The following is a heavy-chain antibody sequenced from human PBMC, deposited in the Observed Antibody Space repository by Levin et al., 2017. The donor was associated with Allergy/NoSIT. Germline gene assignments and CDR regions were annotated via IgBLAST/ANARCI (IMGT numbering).Heavy chain of an antibody. Sequence: GGSLRLSCAASGFTFGDFALSWFRQAPGKGLEWVGYIRSKGYGGTPEYAASVKGRFTISRHDSKGVCYLQMYSLKSEDTAIYYCTSPSPLFRPDFDYWGQGTMVTVSS. J-gene: IGHJ4*02. D-gene: IGHD2/OR15-2a*01. CDR3: TSPSPLFRPDFDY. CDR1: GFTFGDFA. V-gene: IGHV3-49*03. CDR2: IRSKGYGGTP.